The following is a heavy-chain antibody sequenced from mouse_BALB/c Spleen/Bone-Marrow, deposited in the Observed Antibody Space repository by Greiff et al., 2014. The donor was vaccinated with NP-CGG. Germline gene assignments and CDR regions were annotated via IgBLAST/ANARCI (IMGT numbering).Heavy chain of an antibody. D-gene: IGHD2-1*01. Sequence: QVQLKESGAELMKPGASVKISCKATGYTFSTYWIAWVKERPGHGLEWIGEILPGISTNHNEKFKGKATFTADTSSNTTYMQLSSLTSEDSAVYYCAREDYGNYAWFAYWGQGTLVTVSA. CDR1: GYTFSTYW. CDR3: AREDYGNYAWFAY. CDR2: ILPGIST. J-gene: IGHJ3*01. V-gene: IGHV1-9*01.